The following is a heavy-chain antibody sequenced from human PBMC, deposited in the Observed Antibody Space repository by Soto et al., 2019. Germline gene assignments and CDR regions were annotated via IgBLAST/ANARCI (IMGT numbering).Heavy chain of an antibody. D-gene: IGHD1-26*01. Sequence: GASVEASWEVCGDRLTELSRQWARQAPGKGLEWMGGFDPEDGETIYAQKFQGRVTMTEDTSTDTAYMELSRLRSEDTAVYYCAKALTGGWFDPWGQGTLVTVSS. CDR1: GDRLTELS. CDR3: AKALTGGWFDP. CDR2: FDPEDGET. V-gene: IGHV1-24*01. J-gene: IGHJ5*02.